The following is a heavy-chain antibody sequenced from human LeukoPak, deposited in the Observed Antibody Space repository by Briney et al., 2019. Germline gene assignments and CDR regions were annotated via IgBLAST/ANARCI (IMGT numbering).Heavy chain of an antibody. CDR1: GFTFSTYA. D-gene: IGHD2-2*01. V-gene: IGHV3-23*01. CDR2: ISGSGGST. J-gene: IGHJ6*02. CDR3: AKRYCTSTSCPYYYYFGLDV. Sequence: GGSPRLSCAASGFTFSTYAMNWVRQAPGKGLEWVSVISGSGGSTYYADSVKGRFTISRDNSKNTLYLQMNSLRAEDTAVYYCAKRYCTSTSCPYYYYFGLDVWGQGTTVTVSS.